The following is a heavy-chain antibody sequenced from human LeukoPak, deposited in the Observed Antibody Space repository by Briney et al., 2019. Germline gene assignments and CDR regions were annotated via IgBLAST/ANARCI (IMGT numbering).Heavy chain of an antibody. CDR1: GYTFSSYD. J-gene: IGHJ4*02. Sequence: ASVKVSCKTSGYTFSSYDINWVRQAPGQGLEWMGWISAYDGNTNSAQMLQGRVTMTTDPSTSTAYMELRSLRSDDTAVYYCARDPTAAGALFDYWGQGTLVTVSS. V-gene: IGHV1-18*01. CDR2: ISAYDGNT. CDR3: ARDPTAAGALFDY. D-gene: IGHD6-13*01.